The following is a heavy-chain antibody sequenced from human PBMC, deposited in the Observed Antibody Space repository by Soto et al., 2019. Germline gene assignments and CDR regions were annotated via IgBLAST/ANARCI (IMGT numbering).Heavy chain of an antibody. Sequence: GGSLRLSCAASGFTFSSYAMSWVRQAPGKGLEWVSAISGSGGSTYYADSVKGRFTISRDNSKNTLYMQMNSLRAEDTVVFYCAKVGTGIWSYYYGMDVWGQGTTVTVSS. CDR1: GFTFSSYA. CDR3: AKVGTGIWSYYYGMDV. D-gene: IGHD2-21*01. V-gene: IGHV3-23*01. J-gene: IGHJ6*02. CDR2: ISGSGGST.